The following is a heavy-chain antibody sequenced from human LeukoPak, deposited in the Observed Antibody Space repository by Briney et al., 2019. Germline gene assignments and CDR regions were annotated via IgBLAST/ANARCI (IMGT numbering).Heavy chain of an antibody. J-gene: IGHJ4*02. D-gene: IGHD6-19*01. CDR2: IYPGDPDT. CDR1: GYSFSTYW. Sequence: PGESLKISCKGSGYSFSTYWIGWVRRMPGKGLEWMGIIYPGDPDTRYSPSFQGQVTISADKSINTAYLQWNSLKASDTAMYYCARRGSGWTIDYWGQGTLVTVSS. CDR3: ARRGSGWTIDY. V-gene: IGHV5-51*01.